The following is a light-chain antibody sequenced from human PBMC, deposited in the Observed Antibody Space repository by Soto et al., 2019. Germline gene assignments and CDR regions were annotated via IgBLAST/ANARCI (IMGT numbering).Light chain of an antibody. Sequence: QSALTQPPSASGSPGQSVTISCTGTSSDVGGYNYVSWYQQYPGKAPKLLIYEVSKRPSGVPDRFSGSKSGNTASLTVSGLQAEDEADYYCSSSVGSDNLLFGGGTKVTVL. CDR3: SSSVGSDNLL. CDR2: EVS. J-gene: IGLJ2*01. CDR1: SSDVGGYNY. V-gene: IGLV2-8*01.